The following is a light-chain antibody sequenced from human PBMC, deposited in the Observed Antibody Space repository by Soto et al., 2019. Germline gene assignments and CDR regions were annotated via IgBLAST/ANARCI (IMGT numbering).Light chain of an antibody. J-gene: IGKJ4*01. Sequence: EIVLTQSPATLSLSPGESATLSCRASQSVNSYLAWYRQKPGQAPRLLIYDASNRATGIPARFSGSGSGTDFTLTLSRLEPEDFAVYYCQQRRNWPLTFGGGTKVEIK. CDR1: QSVNSY. V-gene: IGKV3-11*01. CDR3: QQRRNWPLT. CDR2: DAS.